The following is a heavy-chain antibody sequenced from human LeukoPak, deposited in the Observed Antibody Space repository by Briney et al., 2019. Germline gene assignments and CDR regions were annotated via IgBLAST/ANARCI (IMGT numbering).Heavy chain of an antibody. Sequence: PGGSLRLSCAASGFTFSSYAMNWVRQAPGKGLEWVANIKGDGSEKYYVDSMKGRFTISRDNAKNSLYLQMSSLRVEDTAVYYCARDRTGGYFDYWGQGTLVTVSS. CDR1: GFTFSSYA. CDR3: ARDRTGGYFDY. V-gene: IGHV3-7*03. D-gene: IGHD4-23*01. J-gene: IGHJ4*02. CDR2: IKGDGSEK.